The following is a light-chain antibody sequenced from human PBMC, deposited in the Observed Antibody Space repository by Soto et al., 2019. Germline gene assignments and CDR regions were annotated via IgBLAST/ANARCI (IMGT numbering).Light chain of an antibody. CDR1: QPVSSNY. Sequence: EIVLTQSPGTLSLSPGERATLSCRASQPVSSNYLAWYQQKPGQAPRLLIYGASSRATDIPDRFSGSGSGTDFNLTISRLEPDDFAVYYCQQYGASPQTFGQGTKVEIK. CDR3: QQYGASPQT. CDR2: GAS. J-gene: IGKJ1*01. V-gene: IGKV3-20*01.